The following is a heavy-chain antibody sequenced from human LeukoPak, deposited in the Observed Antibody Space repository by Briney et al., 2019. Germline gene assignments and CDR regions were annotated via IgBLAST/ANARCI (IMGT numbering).Heavy chain of an antibody. Sequence: ASVKVSCKASGYTFTGYYMHWVRQAPGQGLEWMGWINPNSGGTNYAQKFQGRVTMTRDTSISTAYMELSRLRSDDTAVYYCARAFGYGAAAGTFGHWGQGTLVTVSS. CDR3: ARAFGYGAAAGTFGH. J-gene: IGHJ4*02. V-gene: IGHV1-2*02. CDR1: GYTFTGYY. CDR2: INPNSGGT. D-gene: IGHD6-13*01.